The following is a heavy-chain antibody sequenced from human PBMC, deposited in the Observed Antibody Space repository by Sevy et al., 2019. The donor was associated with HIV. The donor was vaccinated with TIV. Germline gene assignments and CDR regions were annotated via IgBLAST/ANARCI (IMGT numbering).Heavy chain of an antibody. D-gene: IGHD3-3*02. Sequence: GGSLRLSCAASGFAFSSHAMHWVRQAPGKGPEWVATISYEGSETFYAASVEGRFTISRDNSKNMLSLQFNSLRPEDTAVYYCARDGGFSIKWYPLYWGHGTLVTVSS. CDR3: ARDGGFSIKWYPLY. CDR1: GFAFSSHA. CDR2: ISYEGSET. V-gene: IGHV3-30-3*01. J-gene: IGHJ4*01.